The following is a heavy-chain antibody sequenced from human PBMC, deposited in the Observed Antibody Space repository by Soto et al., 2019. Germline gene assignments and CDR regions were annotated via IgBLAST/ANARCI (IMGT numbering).Heavy chain of an antibody. J-gene: IGHJ5*02. Sequence: ASVKVPCKASGYTFTSYAMHWVRQAPGQRLEWMGWINAGNGNTKYSQKFQGRVTITRDTSASTAYMELSSLRSEDTAVYYCARGHSGVGWFDPWGQGTLVTVSS. CDR1: GYTFTSYA. V-gene: IGHV1-3*01. CDR2: INAGNGNT. CDR3: ARGHSGVGWFDP.